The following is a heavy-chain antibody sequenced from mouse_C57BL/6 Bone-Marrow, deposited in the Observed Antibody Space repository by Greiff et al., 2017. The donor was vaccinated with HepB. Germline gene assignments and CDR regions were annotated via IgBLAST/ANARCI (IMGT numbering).Heavy chain of an antibody. V-gene: IGHV14-2*01. Sequence: EVKLVESGAELVKPGASVKLSCTASGFNIKDYYMHWVKQRTEQGLEWIGRIDPEDGETKYAPKFQGKATITADTSSNTAYLQLSSLTSEDTAVYYCAVYYDYDVDYAMDYWGQGTSVTVSS. D-gene: IGHD2-4*01. J-gene: IGHJ4*01. CDR2: IDPEDGET. CDR3: AVYYDYDVDYAMDY. CDR1: GFNIKDYY.